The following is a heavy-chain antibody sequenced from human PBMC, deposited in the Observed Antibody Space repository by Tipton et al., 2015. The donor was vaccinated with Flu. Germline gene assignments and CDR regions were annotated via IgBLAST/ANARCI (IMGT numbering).Heavy chain of an antibody. CDR1: GFTFSSYG. CDR2: IRYDGSNK. D-gene: IGHD2-2*01. V-gene: IGHV3-30*02. J-gene: IGHJ6*02. Sequence: VQLVQSGGGVVQPGGSLRLSCAASGFTFSSYGMHWVRQAPGKGLEWVAFIRYDGSNKYYADSVKGRFTISRDNSKNTLYLQMNSLRAEDTAVYYCAKEEGYCSSTSCQITYYYYGMDVWGQGTTVTVS. CDR3: AKEEGYCSSTSCQITYYYYGMDV.